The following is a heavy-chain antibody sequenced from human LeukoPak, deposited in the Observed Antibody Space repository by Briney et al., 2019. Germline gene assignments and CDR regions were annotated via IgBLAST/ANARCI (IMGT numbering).Heavy chain of an antibody. J-gene: IGHJ4*02. CDR2: ITNDGSNK. Sequence: GGSLSLSCAASGFTFSSYGMHWVRQAPGKGLEWVAVITNDGSNKYYADSVKGRSTISRDNSKNTLYLQMNSLRAEDTAVYYCAKLISEVDYWGQGTLVTVSS. D-gene: IGHD2-8*01. CDR1: GFTFSSYG. CDR3: AKLISEVDY. V-gene: IGHV3-30*18.